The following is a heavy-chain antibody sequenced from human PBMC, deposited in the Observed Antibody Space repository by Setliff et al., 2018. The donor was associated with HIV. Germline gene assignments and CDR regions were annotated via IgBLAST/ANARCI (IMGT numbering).Heavy chain of an antibody. D-gene: IGHD3-22*01. CDR3: ARAAHYYDSSGPPGY. J-gene: IGHJ4*02. V-gene: IGHV4-59*11. Sequence: SETLSLTCSVSGASISSHYWSWIRQSPGKGLEWIGHVYYSGTTKYSPSLQSRVTMSVDTSKNQVSLRLRSLSAADTAVYYCARAAHYYDSSGPPGYWGQGTLVTVSS. CDR1: GASISSHY. CDR2: VYYSGTT.